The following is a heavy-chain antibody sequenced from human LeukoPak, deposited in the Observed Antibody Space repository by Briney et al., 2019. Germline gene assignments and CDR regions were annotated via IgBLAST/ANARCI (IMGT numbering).Heavy chain of an antibody. V-gene: IGHV3-74*01. CDR2: IDNDGRGT. CDR1: GFTFSSYW. CDR3: ASLNYGPDY. J-gene: IGHJ4*02. Sequence: GGSLRLSCAASGFTFSSYWMHWVRQAPGKGLVWVSRIDNDGRGTSYADSVKGRFTISRDNARNRLYLQMNSLRAEDTAVYYCASLNYGPDYWGQGTLVTVSS. D-gene: IGHD3-16*01.